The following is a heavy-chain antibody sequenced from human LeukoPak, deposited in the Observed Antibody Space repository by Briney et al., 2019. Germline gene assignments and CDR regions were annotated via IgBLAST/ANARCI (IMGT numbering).Heavy chain of an antibody. CDR1: GFTFDDCA. CDR2: ISWNSGSK. Sequence: PGRSLRLSCAASGFTFDDCAMHWVRQAPGKGLEWVSGISWNSGSKGYADSVKGRFTISRDNAKNSLYLQMNSLRAEDTALYYCAKDSSPWTQDSGSHSWGQGTLVTVSS. J-gene: IGHJ4*02. D-gene: IGHD1-26*01. V-gene: IGHV3-9*01. CDR3: AKDSSPWTQDSGSHS.